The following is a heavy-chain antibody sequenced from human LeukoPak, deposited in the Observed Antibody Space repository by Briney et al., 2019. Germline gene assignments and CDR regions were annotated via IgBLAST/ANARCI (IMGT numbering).Heavy chain of an antibody. D-gene: IGHD3-3*01. CDR3: ASGDFWSGYYRKGYFDY. CDR1: GFTFSSYG. V-gene: IGHV3-33*03. CDR2: IWYDGSNK. J-gene: IGHJ4*02. Sequence: PGRSLRLSCAASGFTFSSYGMHWVRQAPGKGLEWVAVIWYDGSNKYYADSVKGRFTISRDNAKNSLYLQMNSLRAEDTAVYYCASGDFWSGYYRKGYFDYWGQGTLVTVSS.